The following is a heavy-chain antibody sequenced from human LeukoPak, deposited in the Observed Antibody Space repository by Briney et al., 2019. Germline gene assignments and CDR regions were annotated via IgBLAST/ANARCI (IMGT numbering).Heavy chain of an antibody. CDR2: ISGSGGST. CDR1: GFTFSSYA. Sequence: GGSLRLSCAASGFTFSSYAMSWVRQAPGKGLEWVSAISGSGGSTYYADSVKGRFTISRDNSKNTLYLQMNSLRPEDTAIYYCASDRVFYGLDVWGQGTTVTVSS. J-gene: IGHJ6*02. V-gene: IGHV3-23*01. CDR3: ASDRVFYGLDV.